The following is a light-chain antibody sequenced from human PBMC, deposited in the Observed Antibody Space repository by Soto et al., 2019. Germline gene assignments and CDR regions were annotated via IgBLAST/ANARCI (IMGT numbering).Light chain of an antibody. CDR2: GAS. V-gene: IGKV3-20*01. Sequence: EIVLTQSPGTLSLSPGERATLSCRASQSVSSSYLAWYQQKPGQTPRLLIYGASTRVTGMPDRFSGSRSGTDFTLTISRLEPEDFAVYYCQQYGSSPYTFGQGTKVEIK. CDR1: QSVSSSY. J-gene: IGKJ2*01. CDR3: QQYGSSPYT.